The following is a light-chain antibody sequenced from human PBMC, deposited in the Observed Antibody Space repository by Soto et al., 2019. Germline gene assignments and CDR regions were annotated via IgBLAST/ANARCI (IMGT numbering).Light chain of an antibody. CDR2: GAS. CDR3: QHYNHWPPFT. Sequence: EIVMTQSPATLSVSPGERATLSCRASQNVSSNLAWYQQKPGQAPRLLIYGASTMATGIPARFSGSGSETDFTLTTSSLYSEHFAVYYCQHYNHWPPFTFGQGTLLEIK. CDR1: QNVSSN. V-gene: IGKV3-15*01. J-gene: IGKJ5*01.